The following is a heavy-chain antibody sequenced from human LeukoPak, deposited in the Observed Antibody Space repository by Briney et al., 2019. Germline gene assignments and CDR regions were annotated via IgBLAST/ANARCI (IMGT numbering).Heavy chain of an antibody. V-gene: IGHV3-23*01. D-gene: IGHD3-10*01. CDR1: GFTFSSYA. J-gene: IGHJ4*02. CDR2: ISGSGGST. Sequence: PGGSLRLSCAASGFTFSSYAMSWVRQAPGKGLEWVSAISGSGGSTYYADSVKGRFTISRDNSENTLYLQMNSLRAEDTAVYYCAKDPGYYGSGSYYGSFDYWGQGTLVTVSS. CDR3: AKDPGYYGSGSYYGSFDY.